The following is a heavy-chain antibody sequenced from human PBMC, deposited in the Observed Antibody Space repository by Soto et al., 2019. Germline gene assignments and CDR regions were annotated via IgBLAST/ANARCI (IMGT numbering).Heavy chain of an antibody. Sequence: LRLSCAASGFTFSSYSMNWVRQAPGKGLEWVSSISSSSSYIYYADSVKGRFTISRDNAKNSLYLQMSSLRAEDTAVYYCARAQNRYSSPFDYWGQGTLVTVSS. J-gene: IGHJ4*02. CDR2: ISSSSSYI. V-gene: IGHV3-21*01. CDR1: GFTFSSYS. CDR3: ARAQNRYSSPFDY. D-gene: IGHD6-13*01.